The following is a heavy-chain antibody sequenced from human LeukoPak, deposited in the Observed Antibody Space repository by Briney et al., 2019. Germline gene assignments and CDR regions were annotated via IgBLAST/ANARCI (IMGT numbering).Heavy chain of an antibody. CDR1: GFTFSSYA. J-gene: IGHJ4*02. CDR2: ISGSGGST. Sequence: GGSLRLSCAASGFTFSSYAMSWVRQAPGKGLEWVSAISGSGGSTYYADSVKGRFTISRDNSKNTLYLQRNSLRAKDTAVYYCAKGIVGATRKINFFDYWGQGTLVTVSS. D-gene: IGHD1-26*01. V-gene: IGHV3-23*01. CDR3: AKGIVGATRKINFFDY.